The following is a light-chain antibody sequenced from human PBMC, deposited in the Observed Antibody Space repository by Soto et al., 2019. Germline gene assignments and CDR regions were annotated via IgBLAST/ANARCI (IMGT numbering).Light chain of an antibody. Sequence: IQLTQSPSSLSASVGDRVTITCRASQSISSWLAWYQQKPGKAPKLLIDDASSLESGVPSRFSGSGSGTEFTLTISSLQPDDFATYYCQQYNSYSWTFGQGTKV. J-gene: IGKJ1*01. CDR2: DAS. V-gene: IGKV1-5*01. CDR1: QSISSW. CDR3: QQYNSYSWT.